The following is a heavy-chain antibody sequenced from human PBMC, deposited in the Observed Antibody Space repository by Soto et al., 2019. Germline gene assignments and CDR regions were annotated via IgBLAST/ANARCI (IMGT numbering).Heavy chain of an antibody. V-gene: IGHV4-61*08. CDR2: IYYSGST. CDR1: GGSISSGGYY. J-gene: IGHJ6*02. CDR3: ASDRFTTGGVAARYYYYGMDV. Sequence: SETLSLTCTVSGGSISSGGYYWSWIRQHPGKGLELIGYIYYSGSTNYNPSLKSRVTMSVDTSKNQFSLKLSSVTAADTAVYYCASDRFTTGGVAARYYYYGMDVWGQGTTVTVSS. D-gene: IGHD6-6*01.